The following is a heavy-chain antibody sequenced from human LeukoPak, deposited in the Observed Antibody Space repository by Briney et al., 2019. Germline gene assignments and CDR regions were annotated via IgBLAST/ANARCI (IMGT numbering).Heavy chain of an antibody. CDR3: AKSDYAVAGPDY. CDR2: ISGSGGST. D-gene: IGHD6-19*01. CDR1: GFTFSSYW. Sequence: PGGSLRLSCAASGFTFSSYWMSWVRQAPGKGLEWVSAISGSGGSTYYADSVKGRFTISRDDSKNTLYLQMNSLRAEDTAVYYCAKSDYAVAGPDYWGQGTLVTVSS. V-gene: IGHV3-23*01. J-gene: IGHJ4*02.